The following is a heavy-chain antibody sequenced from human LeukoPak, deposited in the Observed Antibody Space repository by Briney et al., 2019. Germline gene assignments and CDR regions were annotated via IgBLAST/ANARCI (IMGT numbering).Heavy chain of an antibody. CDR3: AKVDYDGSYFDY. D-gene: IGHD3-10*01. J-gene: IGHJ4*02. CDR2: ISWNSGSI. Sequence: GGSLRLSCAASGFTFDDYAMHWVRQAPGKGLEWVSGISWNSGSIGYADSVKGRFTISRDNAKNSLYLQMNSLRAEDMALYYCAKVDYDGSYFDYWGQGTLVTVSS. CDR1: GFTFDDYA. V-gene: IGHV3-9*03.